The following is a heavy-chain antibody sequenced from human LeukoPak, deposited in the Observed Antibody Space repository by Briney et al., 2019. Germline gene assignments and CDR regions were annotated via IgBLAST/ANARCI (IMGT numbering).Heavy chain of an antibody. Sequence: GGSLRLSCAASGFTFSSYAMHWVRQAPGKGLEWVAVISYDGSNKYYADSVKGRFTISRDNSKNTLYLQMNSLRAEDTAVYYCARRLRWIDDNWFDPWGQGTLVTVSS. CDR1: GFTFSSYA. CDR3: ARRLRWIDDNWFDP. CDR2: ISYDGSNK. J-gene: IGHJ5*02. D-gene: IGHD4-23*01. V-gene: IGHV3-30*04.